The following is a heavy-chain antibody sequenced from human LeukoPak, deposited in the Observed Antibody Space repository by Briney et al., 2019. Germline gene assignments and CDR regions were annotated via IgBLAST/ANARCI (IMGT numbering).Heavy chain of an antibody. D-gene: IGHD3-10*01. V-gene: IGHV3-30*04. Sequence: GGSPRLSCAASGFTFSSYAMHWVRQAPGKGLEWVAVISYDGSNKYYADSVKGRFTISRDNSKNTLYLQMNSPRAEDTAVYYCARDRGACFDYWGQGTLVTVSS. CDR3: ARDRGACFDY. CDR2: ISYDGSNK. J-gene: IGHJ4*02. CDR1: GFTFSSYA.